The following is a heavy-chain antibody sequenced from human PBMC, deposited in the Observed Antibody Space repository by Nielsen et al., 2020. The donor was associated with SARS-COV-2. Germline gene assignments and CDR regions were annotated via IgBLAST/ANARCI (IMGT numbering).Heavy chain of an antibody. CDR3: ARDQTVGSQWLVLGDAFDI. CDR1: GFTFSDYY. V-gene: IGHV3-11*06. CDR2: ISSSSSYI. J-gene: IGHJ3*02. D-gene: IGHD6-19*01. Sequence: GESLKISCAASGFTFSDYYMSWIRQAPGKGLEWVSSISSSSSYIYYADSVKGRFTISRDNAKNSLYLQMNSLRAEDTAVYYCARDQTVGSQWLVLGDAFDIWGQGTMVIVSS.